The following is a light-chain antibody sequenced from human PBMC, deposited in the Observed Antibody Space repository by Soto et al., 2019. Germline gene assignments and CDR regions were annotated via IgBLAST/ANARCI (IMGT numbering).Light chain of an antibody. V-gene: IGLV2-14*01. J-gene: IGLJ1*01. CDR2: EVT. CDR1: GSDVGGYNH. CDR3: SSYASSSSYV. Sequence: QSALTQPASVSGSPGQSITISCTGTGSDVGGYNHVSWYQIHPGKAPKLIIYEVTSRPSGVSYRFSGSKSGNSASLTISGLQAEDEADYYCSSYASSSSYVFGGGTKVTVL.